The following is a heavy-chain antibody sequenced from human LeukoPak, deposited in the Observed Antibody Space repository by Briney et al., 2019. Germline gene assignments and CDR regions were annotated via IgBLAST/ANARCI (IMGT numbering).Heavy chain of an antibody. CDR1: GGSFSGYY. V-gene: IGHV4-34*01. Sequence: SETLPLTCAVYGGSFSGYYWSWIRQPPGKGLEWIGEINHSGSTNYNPSLKSRVTISVDTSKNQFSLKLSSVTAADTAVYYCARGPRGYSYGPWYYWGQGTLVTVSS. CDR2: INHSGST. CDR3: ARGPRGYSYGPWYY. D-gene: IGHD5-18*01. J-gene: IGHJ4*02.